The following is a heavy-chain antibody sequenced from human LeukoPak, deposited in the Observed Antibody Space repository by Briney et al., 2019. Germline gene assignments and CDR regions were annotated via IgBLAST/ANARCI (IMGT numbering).Heavy chain of an antibody. V-gene: IGHV3-30*03. CDR1: GFTFSSYG. D-gene: IGHD3-9*01. J-gene: IGHJ4*02. CDR2: ISYDGSNK. CDR3: ASHYDIDY. Sequence: PGRSLRLSCAASGFTFSSYGMHWVRQAPGKGLEWVAVISYDGSNKYYADSVKGRFTISRDNSKNTLYLQMNSLRAEDTAVYFCASHYDIDYWGQGTLVTVSS.